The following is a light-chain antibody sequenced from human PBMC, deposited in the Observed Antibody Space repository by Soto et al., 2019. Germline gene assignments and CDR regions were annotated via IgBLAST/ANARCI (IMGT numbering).Light chain of an antibody. CDR1: ISDVAGYNY. V-gene: IGLV2-11*01. CDR2: DVT. CDR3: SSYAGSNNLV. J-gene: IGLJ2*01. Sequence: QSALTQPRSVSGSPGQSVTISCTGTISDVAGYNYVSWYQHHPGKAPKLLISDVTKRPSWVPDRFSGSKSGSTASLTISELQAEDEADYYCSSYAGSNNLVFGGGTKSPS.